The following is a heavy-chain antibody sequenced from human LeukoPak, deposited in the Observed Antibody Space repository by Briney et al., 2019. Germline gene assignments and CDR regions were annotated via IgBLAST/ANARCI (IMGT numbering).Heavy chain of an antibody. Sequence: PSETLSLTCTVSGGSISSYYWSWIRQPPGKGLEWIGYIYYSGSTNYNPSLKSRVTISVDTSKNQFSLKLSSVTVADTAIYYCARGEFWFDLDNRFDPWGRGTRVTVSS. CDR3: ARGEFWFDLDNRFDP. D-gene: IGHD3-3*01. J-gene: IGHJ5*02. V-gene: IGHV4-59*08. CDR2: IYYSGST. CDR1: GGSISSYY.